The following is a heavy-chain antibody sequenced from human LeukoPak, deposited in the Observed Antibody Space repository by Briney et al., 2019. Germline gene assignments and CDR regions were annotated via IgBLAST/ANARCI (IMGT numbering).Heavy chain of an antibody. CDR3: ARGPRRGYSYGVFDY. CDR2: IIPIFGTA. D-gene: IGHD5-18*01. CDR1: GGTFSSYA. V-gene: IGHV1-69*01. Sequence: SVKVSFKASGGTFSSYAISWVRQAPGQGLEWTGGIIPIFGTANYAQKFQGRVTITADESTSTAYMELSSLRSEDTAVYYCARGPRRGYSYGVFDYWGQGTLVTVSS. J-gene: IGHJ4*02.